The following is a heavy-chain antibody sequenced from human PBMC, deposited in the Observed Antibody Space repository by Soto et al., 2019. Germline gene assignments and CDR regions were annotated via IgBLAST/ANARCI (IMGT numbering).Heavy chain of an antibody. CDR3: ARRTDYGGNSGAGWFDP. V-gene: IGHV3-33*01. D-gene: IGHD4-17*01. J-gene: IGHJ5*02. Sequence: QVQLVESGGGVVQPGRSLRLSCAASGFTFSSYGMHWVRQAPGKGLEWVAVIWYDGSNKYYADSVKGRFTISRDNSKNTLYLQMNSLRAEDTAVYYCARRTDYGGNSGAGWFDPWGQGTLVTVSS. CDR1: GFTFSSYG. CDR2: IWYDGSNK.